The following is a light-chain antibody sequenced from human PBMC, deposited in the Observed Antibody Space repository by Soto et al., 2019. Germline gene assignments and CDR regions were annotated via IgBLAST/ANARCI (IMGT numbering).Light chain of an antibody. J-gene: IGLJ2*01. CDR3: SSYTTSSPHVV. CDR1: SSDVGAYNY. V-gene: IGLV2-14*01. Sequence: QSALTQPPSASGSPGQSVTISCTGTSSDVGAYNYVSWYQQHPGKAPKLMIYDVSNRPSGVSNRFSGSKSGNTASLTISGLQAEDEADYYCSSYTTSSPHVVFGGGTKLTVL. CDR2: DVS.